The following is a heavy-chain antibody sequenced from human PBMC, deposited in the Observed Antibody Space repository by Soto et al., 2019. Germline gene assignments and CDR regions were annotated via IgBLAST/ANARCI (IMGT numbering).Heavy chain of an antibody. CDR2: IYYSGST. CDR1: GGSISSYY. V-gene: IGHV4-59*08. J-gene: IGHJ4*02. D-gene: IGHD4-17*01. Sequence: SETLSLTCTVSGGSISSYYWSWIRQPPGKGLEWIGYIYYSGSTNYNPSLKSRVTISVDTSKNQFSLKLSSVTAADTAVYYCARHPYDYGDYYLDYWGQGTLVTVSS. CDR3: ARHPYDYGDYYLDY.